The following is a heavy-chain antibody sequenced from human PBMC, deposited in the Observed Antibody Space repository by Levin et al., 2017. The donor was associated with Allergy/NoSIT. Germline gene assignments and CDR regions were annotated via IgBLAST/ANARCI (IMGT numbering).Heavy chain of an antibody. CDR1: GGSISSSY. D-gene: IGHD1-14*01. CDR3: AREWYRHPFFDY. Sequence: SQTLSLTCTVSGGSISSSYWSWIRQPPGKGPEWIGYIYYSGSTNYNPSLKSRVTISVDTSKNQFSLKLSSVTAADTAVYYCAREWYRHPFFDYWGQGTLVTVSS. CDR2: IYYSGST. V-gene: IGHV4-59*01. J-gene: IGHJ4*02.